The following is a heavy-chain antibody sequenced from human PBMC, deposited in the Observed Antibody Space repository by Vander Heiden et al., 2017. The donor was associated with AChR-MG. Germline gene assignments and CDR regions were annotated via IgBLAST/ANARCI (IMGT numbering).Heavy chain of an antibody. CDR1: GFTFSASW. CDR3: ATSTVPYYYYHMNV. V-gene: IGHV3-7*01. Sequence: EVQLVESGGGLVQPGGSLRLPCAASGFTFSASWMNWVRQAPGKGLEWVANIKQDGSEKYYVDSVKGRFTISRDNAKKSLYLQMNSLGAEDTAVYYCATSTVPYYYYHMNVWGKGTTVTVSS. CDR2: IKQDGSEK. D-gene: IGHD4-17*01. J-gene: IGHJ6*03.